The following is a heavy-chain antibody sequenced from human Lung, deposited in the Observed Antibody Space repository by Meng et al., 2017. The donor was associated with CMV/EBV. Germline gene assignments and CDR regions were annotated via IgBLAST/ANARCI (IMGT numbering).Heavy chain of an antibody. J-gene: IGHJ4*03. CDR1: GFSLSTNGVG. Sequence: GPXLVXPTQTLTLTCTFSGFSLSTNGVGVGWIRQPPGKALEWLALIYWNDDKRYSPSLRTRLTITKDTSKNQVVLRMTNLDPVDTATYFCAHRPLYPNVFDFWGRGKXVNGSS. CDR2: IYWNDDK. D-gene: IGHD2-8*01. V-gene: IGHV2-5*01. CDR3: AHRPLYPNVFDF.